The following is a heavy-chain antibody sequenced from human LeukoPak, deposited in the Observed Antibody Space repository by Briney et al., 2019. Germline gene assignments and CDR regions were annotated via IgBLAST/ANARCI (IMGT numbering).Heavy chain of an antibody. CDR3: ARGGKAGYDY. V-gene: IGHV3-64*01. Sequence: GGSLRLSCAASGFTFSSYAMHCVRQAPGKGLEYVSAISSNGGSTYYANSVKGRFTISRDNSKNTLYLQMGSLRAEDMAVYYCARGGKAGYDYWGQGTLVTVSS. CDR1: GFTFSSYA. CDR2: ISSNGGST. D-gene: IGHD5-12*01. J-gene: IGHJ4*02.